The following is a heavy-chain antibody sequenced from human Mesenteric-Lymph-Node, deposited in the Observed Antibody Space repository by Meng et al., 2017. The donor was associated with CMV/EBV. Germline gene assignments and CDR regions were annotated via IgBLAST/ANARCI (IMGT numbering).Heavy chain of an antibody. CDR1: GFTFSSNA. Sequence: GESLKISCAASGFTFSSNAMSWVRQAPGKGLEWVSGISASGGSTFYADSVKGRFTISRDNSKNTLYLQMNSLRAEDTAVYYCAKNPKEDYPSWFDPWGQGTLVTVSS. CDR2: ISASGGST. CDR3: AKNPKEDYPSWFDP. J-gene: IGHJ5*02. D-gene: IGHD4-11*01. V-gene: IGHV3-23*01.